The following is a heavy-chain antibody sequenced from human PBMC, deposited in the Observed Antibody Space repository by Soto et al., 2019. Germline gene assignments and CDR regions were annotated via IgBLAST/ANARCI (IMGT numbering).Heavy chain of an antibody. CDR3: ASLNTATYAGVPNAFDI. CDR2: IWYDGSNK. D-gene: IGHD2-2*01. CDR1: GFTFSSYG. J-gene: IGHJ3*02. V-gene: IGHV3-33*01. Sequence: QVQLVESGGGVVQPGRSLRLSCAASGFTFSSYGMHWVRQAPGKGLERVAVIWYDGSNKYYADSVKGRFTISRDNSKNTLYLQMNSLSAEDTAVYYWASLNTATYAGVPNAFDIWGQGTMVTVSS.